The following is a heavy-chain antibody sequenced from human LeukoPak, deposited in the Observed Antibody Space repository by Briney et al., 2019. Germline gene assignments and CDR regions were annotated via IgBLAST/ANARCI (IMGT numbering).Heavy chain of an antibody. D-gene: IGHD2-15*01. CDR2: ISYDGSNK. CDR3: AKDRSCSGGSCYSYYYYGMDV. V-gene: IGHV3-30*18. J-gene: IGHJ6*02. Sequence: GRSLRLSCAASGFTFSSYGMHWVRQAPGKGLEWVAVISYDGSNKYYADSVKGRFTISRDNSKNTLYLQMNSLRAEDTAVYYCAKDRSCSGGSCYSYYYYGMDVWGQGTTVTVSS. CDR1: GFTFSSYG.